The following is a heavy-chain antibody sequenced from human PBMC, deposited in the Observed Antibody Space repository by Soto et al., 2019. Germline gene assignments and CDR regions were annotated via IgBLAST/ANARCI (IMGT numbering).Heavy chain of an antibody. CDR1: GGTFSSYA. Sequence: ASVKVSCKASGGTFSSYAISWVRQAPGQGLEWMGGIIPIFGTANYAQKFQGRVTITADESTSTAYMELSSLRSEDTAVYYCARVEQQLAAFDYWGQGTLVTVSS. D-gene: IGHD6-13*01. J-gene: IGHJ4*02. CDR3: ARVEQQLAAFDY. CDR2: IIPIFGTA. V-gene: IGHV1-69*13.